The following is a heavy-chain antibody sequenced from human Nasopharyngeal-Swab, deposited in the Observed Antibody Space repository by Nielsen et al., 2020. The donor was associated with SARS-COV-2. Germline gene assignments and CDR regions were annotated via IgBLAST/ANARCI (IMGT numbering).Heavy chain of an antibody. CDR2: INPDSGDT. J-gene: IGHJ4*02. Sequence: VKVSCKTSGYTFTDYYIHWVRQVPGQGPEWVGCINPDSGDTKYAQKFQGRATVSSDRSRSTAYIELSRLRSDDTAVYYCARDYYDNYDSDYWGQGTLVTVSS. V-gene: IGHV1-2*02. D-gene: IGHD3-22*01. CDR3: ARDYYDNYDSDY. CDR1: GYTFTDYY.